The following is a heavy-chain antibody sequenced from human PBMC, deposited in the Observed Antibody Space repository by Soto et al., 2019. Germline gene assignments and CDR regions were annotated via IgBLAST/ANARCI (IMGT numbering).Heavy chain of an antibody. J-gene: IGHJ6*02. D-gene: IGHD3-10*01. CDR1: GGSISSYY. V-gene: IGHV4-4*07. Sequence: SETLSLTCTVSGGSISSYYWSWIRQSAGKGLEWTGRIYNGGNTQYNPSLKSRVTMSADTSKNQFSLRLNSVTAADTAVYYCARDGSDSYGLDVWGQGTTVTVSS. CDR2: IYNGGNT. CDR3: ARDGSDSYGLDV.